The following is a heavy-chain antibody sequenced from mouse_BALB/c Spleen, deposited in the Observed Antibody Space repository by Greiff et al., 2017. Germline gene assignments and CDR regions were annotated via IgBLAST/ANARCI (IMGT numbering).Heavy chain of an antibody. D-gene: IGHD2-2*01. CDR1: GYSFTSYW. CDR3: ARTGYDGGYYFDY. Sequence: VQLQQSGPQLVRPGASVKISCKASGYSFTSYWMHWVKQRPGQGLEWIGMIDPSDSETRLNQKFKDKATLTVDKSSSTAYMQLSSPTSEDSAVYYCARTGYDGGYYFDYWGQGTTLTVSS. V-gene: IGHV1S126*01. J-gene: IGHJ2*01. CDR2: IDPSDSET.